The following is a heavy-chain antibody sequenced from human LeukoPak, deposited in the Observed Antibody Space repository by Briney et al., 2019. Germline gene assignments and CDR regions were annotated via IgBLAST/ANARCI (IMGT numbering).Heavy chain of an antibody. CDR1: GYTFTSYY. J-gene: IGHJ3*02. V-gene: IGHV1-46*01. Sequence: GASVTVSCKASGYTFTSYYMHWVRQAPGQGLEWMGIINPSGGSTSYAQKFQGRVTMTRDMSTSTVYMELSSLRSEDTAVYYCARDRHIGAFDIWGQGTMVTVSS. CDR3: ARDRHIGAFDI. CDR2: INPSGGST.